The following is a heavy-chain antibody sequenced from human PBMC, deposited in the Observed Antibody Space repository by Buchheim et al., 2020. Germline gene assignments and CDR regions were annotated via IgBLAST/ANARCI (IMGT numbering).Heavy chain of an antibody. CDR1: GFTFSSYA. V-gene: IGHV3-30-3*01. J-gene: IGHJ5*02. CDR3: ARDGYRYEVANWFDP. D-gene: IGHD3-16*02. CDR2: ISYDGSNK. Sequence: QVQLVESGGGVVQPGRSLRLSCAASGFTFSSYAMHWVRQAPGKGLEWVAVISYDGSNKYYADSVKGRFTISRDNSKNTLYLQMNSLRAEDTAVYYCARDGYRYEVANWFDPWGQGTL.